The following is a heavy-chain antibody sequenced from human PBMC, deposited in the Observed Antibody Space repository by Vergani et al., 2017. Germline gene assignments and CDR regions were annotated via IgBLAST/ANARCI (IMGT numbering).Heavy chain of an antibody. J-gene: IGHJ4*02. CDR2: IRGSGGST. Sequence: EVQLLESGGGLVQPGGSLRLSCAASGFTFRSYAMSWVRQAPGKGLEWVSAIRGSGGSTYYADTVKGRFTISSDNSKNTLYLQMNSLRAEDTAVYYCAKDPSELRLLTYYFDYWGQGSLVTVSS. CDR1: GFTFRSYA. V-gene: IGHV3-23*01. D-gene: IGHD6-25*01. CDR3: AKDPSELRLLTYYFDY.